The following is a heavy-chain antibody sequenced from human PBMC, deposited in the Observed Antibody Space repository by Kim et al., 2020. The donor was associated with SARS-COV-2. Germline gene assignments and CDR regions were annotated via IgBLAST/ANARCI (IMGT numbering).Heavy chain of an antibody. V-gene: IGHV3-20*03. Sequence: GYTDSVKSRFTISRDNAKNSRYLQMNSLRDEDTALYYCARDPTGSPGAFDVWGQGKMVTVSS. J-gene: IGHJ3*01. CDR3: ARDPTGSPGAFDV.